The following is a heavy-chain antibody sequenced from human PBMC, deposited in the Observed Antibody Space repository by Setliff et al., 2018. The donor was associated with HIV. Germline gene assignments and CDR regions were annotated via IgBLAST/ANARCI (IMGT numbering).Heavy chain of an antibody. CDR3: ARDLTVTDNGMDV. J-gene: IGHJ6*02. CDR1: GGSISSHH. D-gene: IGHD4-4*01. V-gene: IGHV4-59*11. CDR2: IYYSGST. Sequence: SETLSLTCTVSGGSISSHHWSWIRQPPGKGLEWIGYIYYSGSTNYNPSLKSRVTISVDTSKNQFSLRLTSVTAADTAVYYCARDLTVTDNGMDVWGQGTTVTVSS.